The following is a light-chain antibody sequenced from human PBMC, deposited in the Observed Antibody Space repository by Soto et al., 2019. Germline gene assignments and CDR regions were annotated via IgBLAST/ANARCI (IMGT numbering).Light chain of an antibody. V-gene: IGKV3-11*01. CDR1: QSVSSY. CDR2: DAS. CDR3: QQRSNWPLT. Sequence: EIVLTQSPATLSLSPGERATLSCRASQSVSSYLAWCQQKPGQAPRLLIYDASNRATGIPARFSGSGSGTDFTLTIGSLEPEDFAVYYCQQRSNWPLTFGGGTKVEIK. J-gene: IGKJ4*01.